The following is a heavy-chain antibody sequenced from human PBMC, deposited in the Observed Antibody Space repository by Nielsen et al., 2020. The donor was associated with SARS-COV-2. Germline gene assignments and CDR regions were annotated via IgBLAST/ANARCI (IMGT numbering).Heavy chain of an antibody. CDR1: GGSISSGGYY. J-gene: IGHJ3*02. CDR2: IYYSGST. CDR3: ARDYYGDYLDGFDI. V-gene: IGHV4-31*03. D-gene: IGHD4-17*01. Sequence: SETLSLTCTVSGGSISSGGYYWSWIRQHPGKGLEWIGYIYYSGSTYYNPSLKSRVTISVDTSKNQFFLKLSSVTAADRAVYYCARDYYGDYLDGFDIWGQGTMVTVSS.